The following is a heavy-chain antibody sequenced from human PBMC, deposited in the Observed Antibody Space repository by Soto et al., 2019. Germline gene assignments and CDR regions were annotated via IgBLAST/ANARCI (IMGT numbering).Heavy chain of an antibody. J-gene: IGHJ6*02. V-gene: IGHV1-8*01. Sequence: ASVKVSCKASGYTFTGYDINWVRQATGQGLEWMGWMNPNSGNTGYAQKFQGRVTMTRNTSISTAYMELSSLGSEDTAVYYCASTYSRSWYALYYYGMDVWGQGTTVTVSS. CDR3: ASTYSRSWYALYYYGMDV. D-gene: IGHD6-13*01. CDR1: GYTFTGYD. CDR2: MNPNSGNT.